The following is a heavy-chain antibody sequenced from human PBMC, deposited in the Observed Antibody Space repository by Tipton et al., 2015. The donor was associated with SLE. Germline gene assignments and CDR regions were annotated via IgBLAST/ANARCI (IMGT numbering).Heavy chain of an antibody. Sequence: TLSLTCTVSGGSISSYYWSWIRQPPGKGLEWIGYIYYSGSTNYNPSLKSRVTISVDTSKNQFSLRVTYVTVADTAVYFCARSEVVSALPDYWGQGTLVTVSS. V-gene: IGHV4-59*01. D-gene: IGHD2-21*01. CDR1: GGSISSYY. J-gene: IGHJ4*02. CDR3: ARSEVVSALPDY. CDR2: IYYSGST.